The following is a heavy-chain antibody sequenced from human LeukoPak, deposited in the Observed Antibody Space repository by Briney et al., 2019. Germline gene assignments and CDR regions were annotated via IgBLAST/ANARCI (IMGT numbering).Heavy chain of an antibody. D-gene: IGHD2-2*01. J-gene: IGHJ4*02. Sequence: PGGSLRLSCAASGSTFSSHTMNWVRQAPGKGLEWVSYISSSSSAIYYADSVKGRFTISRDNAKNSLYLQMNSLRAEDTAVYYCARNLPAADYWGQGTLVIVSS. V-gene: IGHV3-48*04. CDR3: ARNLPAADY. CDR1: GSTFSSHT. CDR2: ISSSSSAI.